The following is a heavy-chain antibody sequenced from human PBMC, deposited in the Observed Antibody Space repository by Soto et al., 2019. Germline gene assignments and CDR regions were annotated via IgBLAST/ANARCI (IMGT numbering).Heavy chain of an antibody. CDR2: IIPIFGTA. CDR1: GGTFSSYS. Sequence: SVSVSFKAAGGTFSSYSISWVRQAPGQWLELMGGIIPIFGTANYAKKFQGRVTITADKSQSTAYMELSRLRSEDTAVYYCAGRYYYYYYGMDLWGQGTPVTVSS. D-gene: IGHD1-26*01. J-gene: IGHJ6*02. V-gene: IGHV1-69*06. CDR3: AGRYYYYYYGMDL.